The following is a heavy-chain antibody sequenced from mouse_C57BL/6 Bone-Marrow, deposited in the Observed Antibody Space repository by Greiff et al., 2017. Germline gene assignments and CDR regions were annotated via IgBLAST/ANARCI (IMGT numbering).Heavy chain of an antibody. CDR2: IHPSDSDT. CDR3: AIWYFSSTAY. D-gene: IGHD2-5*01. V-gene: IGHV1-74*01. J-gene: IGHJ3*01. CDR1: GYTFTSYW. Sequence: QVQLQQPGAELVKPGASVKVSCKASGYTFTSYWMHWVKQRPGQGLEWIGRIHPSDSDTYSNHKFKGKATLTVDKSSSTAYVQLSSLTSEDAAVYYCAIWYFSSTAYWGQGTLVTVSA.